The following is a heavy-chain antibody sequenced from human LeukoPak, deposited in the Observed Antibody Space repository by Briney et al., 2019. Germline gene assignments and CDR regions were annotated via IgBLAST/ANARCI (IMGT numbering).Heavy chain of an antibody. D-gene: IGHD3-22*01. CDR1: GFIFSNYY. Sequence: PGGSLRLSCAASGFIFSNYYMSWVRQAPGRGLEWVANIKGDASERYYVDSVKGRFAISRDNAKNSLYLQVNSLRADDTAVYYCARASQYYNDNSGYPQYFRNWGRGTLVTVSA. CDR2: IKGDASER. CDR3: ARASQYYNDNSGYPQYFRN. J-gene: IGHJ1*01. V-gene: IGHV3-7*01.